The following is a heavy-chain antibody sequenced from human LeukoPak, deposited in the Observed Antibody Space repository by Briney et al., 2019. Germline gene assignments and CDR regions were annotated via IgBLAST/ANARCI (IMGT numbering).Heavy chain of an antibody. CDR3: AREPSYTSSWYTSCDY. CDR1: GFTFSSYW. J-gene: IGHJ4*02. V-gene: IGHV3-48*01. Sequence: GSLRLSCAASGFTFSSYWMSWVRQAPGKGLEWVYYADSVKGRFTISRDNAKNSVYLQMDSLRAEDTAVYYCAREPSYTSSWYTSCDYWGQGTLVTVSS. D-gene: IGHD6-13*01.